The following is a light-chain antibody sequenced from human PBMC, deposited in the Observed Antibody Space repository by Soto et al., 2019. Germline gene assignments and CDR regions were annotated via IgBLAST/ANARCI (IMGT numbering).Light chain of an antibody. J-gene: IGKJ1*01. CDR2: GAS. V-gene: IGKV3-20*01. CDR3: QEYGSSRT. CDR1: QSVSSSY. Sequence: ILLTQSPGTLSLSPGERAALSCRASQSVSSSYLAWYQQRPGQAPRLLIYGASSRATGIPDRFSGSGSGTDFTLTISRLEPEDCAVYYCQEYGSSRTFGQGTKVDIK.